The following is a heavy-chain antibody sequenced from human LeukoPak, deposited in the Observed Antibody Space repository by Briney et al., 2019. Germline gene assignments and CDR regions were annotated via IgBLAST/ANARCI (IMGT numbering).Heavy chain of an antibody. D-gene: IGHD5-18*01. Sequence: SETLSLTCTVSGGSISSSDYYWGWVRQPPGKGLEWIGNIYYSRGSYSSPSLESRVTISSDTSKNQFSVKLTSVTAADTAVYYCVRVGYAYGPVGNWFDPWGQGVLVTVSS. CDR2: IYYSRGS. V-gene: IGHV4-39*01. CDR3: VRVGYAYGPVGNWFDP. J-gene: IGHJ5*02. CDR1: GGSISSSDYY.